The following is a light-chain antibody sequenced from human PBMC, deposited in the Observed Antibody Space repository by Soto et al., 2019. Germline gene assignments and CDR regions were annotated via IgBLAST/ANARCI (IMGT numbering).Light chain of an antibody. J-gene: IGKJ1*01. CDR1: QSVVYSDGNAY. V-gene: IGKV2-30*01. Sequence: DVVMTQSPPSLPVTLGQPASISCRSSQSVVYSDGNAYLNWFQQRPGQSPRRLIYTVSNRDAGVPARFRGGGSGTDFTLKISRVAAEDVGIYYCMEGTYWPPTFGRGTKVEI. CDR2: TVS. CDR3: MEGTYWPPT.